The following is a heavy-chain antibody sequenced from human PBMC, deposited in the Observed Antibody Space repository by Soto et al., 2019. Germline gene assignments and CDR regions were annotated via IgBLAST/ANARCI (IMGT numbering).Heavy chain of an antibody. D-gene: IGHD4-17*01. V-gene: IGHV3-11*01. Sequence: QVQLVEPGGGLVEPGGSLRLSCVASGFTFSDYYMSWIRQAPGKGLEYVSYISNSGTTRYYADSGTGRFTISRDNANNSLFLQLNSLRVEDTAMYYCARAREPYFSLRPVDYWGQGTLVTVSS. CDR2: ISNSGTTR. CDR3: ARAREPYFSLRPVDY. CDR1: GFTFSDYY. J-gene: IGHJ4*02.